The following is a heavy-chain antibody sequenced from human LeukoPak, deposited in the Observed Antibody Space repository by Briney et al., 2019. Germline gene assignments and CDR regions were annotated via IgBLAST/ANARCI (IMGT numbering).Heavy chain of an antibody. CDR2: IEHDGRET. V-gene: IGHV3-7*04. D-gene: IGHD5-24*01. CDR3: ARGGMAASSTGFDP. J-gene: IGHJ5*02. CDR1: GFSFSSYW. Sequence: GGSLRPSCVASGFSFSSYWMNWVRQAPGKGLEWVANIEHDGRETYYVDSVEEGRFTISRDNAKNSVYLQMNSLRAEDTAVYYCARGGMAASSTGFDPWGQGTLVTVSS.